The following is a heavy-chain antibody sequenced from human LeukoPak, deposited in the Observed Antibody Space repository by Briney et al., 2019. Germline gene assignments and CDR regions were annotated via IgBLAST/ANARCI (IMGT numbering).Heavy chain of an antibody. Sequence: GGSLRLSCAASGFTVTTNYMSWVRQAPGKGLEWVSAISGSGGSTYYADSVKGRFTISRDNSKNTLYLQMNSLRAEDTAVYYCAKDLGGSYYGYFDYWGQGTLVTVSS. CDR1: GFTVTTNY. CDR2: ISGSGGST. V-gene: IGHV3-23*01. J-gene: IGHJ4*02. D-gene: IGHD1-26*01. CDR3: AKDLGGSYYGYFDY.